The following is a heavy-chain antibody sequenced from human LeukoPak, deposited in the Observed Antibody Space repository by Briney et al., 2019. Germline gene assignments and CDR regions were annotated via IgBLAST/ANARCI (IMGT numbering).Heavy chain of an antibody. V-gene: IGHV1-18*01. J-gene: IGHJ4*02. CDR1: GYPFTSYA. D-gene: IGHD6-19*01. CDR2: ISAYNGNT. Sequence: ASVKVSCKASGYPFTSYAMNWVRQAPGQGLEWMGWISAYNGNTNYAQKLQGRVTMTTDTSTSTAYMELRSLRSDDTAVYYCARVFVAVAALDYWGQGTLVTVSS. CDR3: ARVFVAVAALDY.